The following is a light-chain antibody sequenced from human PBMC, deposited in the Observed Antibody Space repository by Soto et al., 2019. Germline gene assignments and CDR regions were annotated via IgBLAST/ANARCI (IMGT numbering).Light chain of an antibody. Sequence: QSALSQPPSASGTPGQTVNIFCSGSGSNIGRNFVSSYQQILGAAPKLLISRNTQRPSGVPARFSGSKSGTSASLAISGLRSEDEADYYCAAWDDSPSGHVVFGGGTKLTVL. J-gene: IGLJ2*01. CDR2: RNT. CDR1: GSNIGRNF. CDR3: AAWDDSPSGHVV. V-gene: IGLV1-47*01.